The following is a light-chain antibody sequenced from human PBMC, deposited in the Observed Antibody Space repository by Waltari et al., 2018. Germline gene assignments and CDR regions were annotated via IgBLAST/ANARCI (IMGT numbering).Light chain of an antibody. CDR2: DAS. Sequence: EIVLTQSPGTLSSSPGERVTLSCKASQSVTRTLPWYTPKPGQAPRLLIYDASTRATGTPDRFSGSGSGTDFSLTISRLEPEDFAVYYCQKYGTLPATFGQGTKVEIK. CDR3: QKYGTLPAT. J-gene: IGKJ1*01. V-gene: IGKV3-20*01. CDR1: QSVTRT.